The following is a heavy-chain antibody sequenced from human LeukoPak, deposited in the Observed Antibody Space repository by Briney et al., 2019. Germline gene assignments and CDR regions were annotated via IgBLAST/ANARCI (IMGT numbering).Heavy chain of an antibody. D-gene: IGHD3-22*01. V-gene: IGHV4-59*12. CDR1: GGSISSYY. J-gene: IGHJ4*02. Sequence: PSETLSLTCTVSGGSISSYYWSWIRQPPGKRLELIGYIYYSGRTNYNPSLKSRVTISVGTSTNQISLKLTSVTAADTAVYFCARGTTKGYYYDSSGYYTKWGQGTLVTVSS. CDR3: ARGTTKGYYYDSSGYYTK. CDR2: IYYSGRT.